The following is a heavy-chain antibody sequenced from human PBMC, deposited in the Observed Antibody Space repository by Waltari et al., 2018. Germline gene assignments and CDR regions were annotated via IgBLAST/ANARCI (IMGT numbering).Heavy chain of an antibody. CDR2: MNPNSGNT. J-gene: IGHJ3*02. V-gene: IGHV1-8*02. D-gene: IGHD3-22*01. Sequence: QVQLVQSGAEVKKPGASVKVSCKASGYTFTSYGISWVRQAPGQGLEWMGWMNPNSGNTGYAQKFQGRVTMTRNTSISTAYMELSSLRSEDTAVYYCAITYYYDSSGHSAFDIWGQGTMVTVSS. CDR3: AITYYYDSSGHSAFDI. CDR1: GYTFTSYG.